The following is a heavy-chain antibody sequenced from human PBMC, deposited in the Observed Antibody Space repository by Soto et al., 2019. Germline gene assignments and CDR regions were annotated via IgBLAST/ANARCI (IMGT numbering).Heavy chain of an antibody. V-gene: IGHV4-4*07. D-gene: IGHD2-8*01. CDR3: ARGMGRYFDI. CDR2: LSASGRT. Sequence: QVHLQESGPGLVKPSETLSLTCAISGDSIGNFYWSWIRQPAGKGLESLGRLSASGRTNYSPSLQSRVTMSLDRSKNRFSLRLTSVSAEDTAVYFCARGMGRYFDIWGRGTLVTVSS. J-gene: IGHJ2*01. CDR1: GDSIGNFY.